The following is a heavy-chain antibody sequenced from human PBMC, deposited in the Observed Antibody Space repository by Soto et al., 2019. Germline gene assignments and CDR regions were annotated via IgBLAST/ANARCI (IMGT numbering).Heavy chain of an antibody. J-gene: IGHJ6*02. D-gene: IGHD6-13*01. CDR3: ARDDAIAAAGTDYYYYGMDV. Sequence: QVQLVQSGAEVQKPGSSVKVSCKASGGTFSSYAISWVRQAPGQGLEWMGGIIPIFGTANYAQKFQGRVTITADESTSTAYMELSSLRSEDTAVYYCARDDAIAAAGTDYYYYGMDVWGQGTTVTVSS. CDR1: GGTFSSYA. V-gene: IGHV1-69*01. CDR2: IIPIFGTA.